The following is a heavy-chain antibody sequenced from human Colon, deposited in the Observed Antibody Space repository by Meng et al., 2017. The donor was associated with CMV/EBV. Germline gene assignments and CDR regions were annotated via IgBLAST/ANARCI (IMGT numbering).Heavy chain of an antibody. Sequence: GGSLRLSCAASGFDFSDYLMYWVRQVPGKGLEWVSSISHSSDTYYADSVKGRFTLSRDNAQNSVYLQLNSLTAEDTAVYYCARGWPPDYWGQGTLVTVSS. CDR3: ARGWPPDY. J-gene: IGHJ4*02. V-gene: IGHV3-69-1*01. D-gene: IGHD6-13*01. CDR1: GFDFSDYL. CDR2: ISHSSDT.